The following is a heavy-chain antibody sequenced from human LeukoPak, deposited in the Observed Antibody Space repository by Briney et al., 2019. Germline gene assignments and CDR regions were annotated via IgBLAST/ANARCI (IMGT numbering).Heavy chain of an antibody. V-gene: IGHV3-74*01. CDR2: INSDGSII. CDR3: ARDIASRRVDV. CDR1: GFTLSSYW. Sequence: GGSLRLSCAASGFTLSSYWMHWVRQAPGKGLVWVSLINSDGSIIRYADSVKGRFTISRDNAKNTLYLQMNSLRVEDTAEYYCARDIASRRVDVWGQGSLVSVSS. J-gene: IGHJ5*02. D-gene: IGHD6-6*01.